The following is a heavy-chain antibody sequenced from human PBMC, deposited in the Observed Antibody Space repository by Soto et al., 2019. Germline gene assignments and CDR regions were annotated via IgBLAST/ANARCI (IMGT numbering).Heavy chain of an antibody. D-gene: IGHD3-22*01. J-gene: IGHJ4*02. Sequence: GESLKSSCNGSSYTFTNYYIGCVRQVSWKGLEWMVRIDPSDSQTYYSPSFRGHVTISATKSITTVFLQWSSLRASDTAMYYCARQIYDSDTGPNFQYYFDSWGQGTTVTVSS. CDR3: ARQIYDSDTGPNFQYYFDS. CDR1: SYTFTNYY. V-gene: IGHV5-10-1*01. CDR2: IDPSDSQT.